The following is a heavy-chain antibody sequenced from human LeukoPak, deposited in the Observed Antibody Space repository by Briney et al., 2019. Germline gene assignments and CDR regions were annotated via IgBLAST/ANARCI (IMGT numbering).Heavy chain of an antibody. D-gene: IGHD3-22*01. CDR1: GFTFSSYA. V-gene: IGHV3-33*06. CDR2: IWYDGTNK. CDR3: AKDLIVEAEDRSFRGDH. J-gene: IGHJ4*02. Sequence: PGGSLRLSCAASGFTFSSYAMHWVRQAPGKGLEWVAVIWYDGTNKYYEDSLKGRFTISRDNSKNTLYLQMNSLRVEDTAVYYCAKDLIVEAEDRSFRGDHWGQGTLVTVSS.